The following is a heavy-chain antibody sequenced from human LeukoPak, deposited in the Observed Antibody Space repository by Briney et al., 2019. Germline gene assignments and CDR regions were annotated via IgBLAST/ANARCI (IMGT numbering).Heavy chain of an antibody. CDR1: GGTFSSYA. J-gene: IGHJ4*02. CDR2: IIPLFGTA. D-gene: IGHD1-7*01. CDR3: ARVTGTTFILNY. Sequence: SVKVSCKASGGTFSSYAISWVRQAPGQGLEWMGGIIPLFGTANYAQKFQGRVTITADESTSTAYMELSSLRSEDTAVYYCARVTGTTFILNYWGQGTLVTVSS. V-gene: IGHV1-69*13.